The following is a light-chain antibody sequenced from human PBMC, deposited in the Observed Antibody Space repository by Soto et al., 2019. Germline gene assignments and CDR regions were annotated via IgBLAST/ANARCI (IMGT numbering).Light chain of an antibody. CDR1: QNIGSY. Sequence: DIPMTQSPSSLSASVGDRVTITCRAGQNIGSYLNWYQHKAGKAPKLLIYAASIFQSGAPSRFSGSGSGTDFTLTISSLHPEDFATYYCQQSFTTPFTFGPGTTVDMK. CDR3: QQSFTTPFT. J-gene: IGKJ3*01. V-gene: IGKV1-39*01. CDR2: AAS.